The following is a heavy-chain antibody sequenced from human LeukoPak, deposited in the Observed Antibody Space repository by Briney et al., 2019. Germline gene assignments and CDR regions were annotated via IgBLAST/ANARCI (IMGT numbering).Heavy chain of an antibody. D-gene: IGHD6-25*01. Sequence: PSQTLSLTCTVSGGSISSGSYYWSWIRQPAGKGLEWIGRIYTSGSTNYNPSLKSRVTISVYKSKNQFSLRLSSVTAADTAVYYSAKKRNAAPSYFDCWGQGTLATVSS. V-gene: IGHV4-61*02. J-gene: IGHJ4*02. CDR3: AKKRNAAPSYFDC. CDR2: IYTSGST. CDR1: GGSISSGSYY.